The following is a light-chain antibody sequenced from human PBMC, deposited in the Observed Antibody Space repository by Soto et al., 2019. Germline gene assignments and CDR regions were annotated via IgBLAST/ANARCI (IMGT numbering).Light chain of an antibody. Sequence: QSVLTQPPSASGAPGQRVTISCSGTSSNIGTYTVNWYQHLPGRAPKLLIFGHDQRPSGVPGRISASKSGTSASLDISGPQSEDEADYYCATWDDSLNGRYVFGTGTKVTVL. V-gene: IGLV1-44*01. J-gene: IGLJ1*01. CDR3: ATWDDSLNGRYV. CDR2: GHD. CDR1: SSNIGTYT.